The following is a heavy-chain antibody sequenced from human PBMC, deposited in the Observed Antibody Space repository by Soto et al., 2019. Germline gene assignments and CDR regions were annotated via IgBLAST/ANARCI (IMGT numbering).Heavy chain of an antibody. CDR1: GFSLSTSGVG. Sequence: SGPTLVNPTQTLTLTCTFSGFSLSTSGVGVGWIRQPPGEALEWLALIYWDGEKRNSPSLKSRLTITRDTSKNQVVLTMTNMDPVDTATYYCIQSRCGGDCLQSYASYYYYGMDVWGQGTTVTVSS. J-gene: IGHJ6*02. CDR3: IQSRCGGDCLQSYASYYYYGMDV. CDR2: IYWDGEK. V-gene: IGHV2-5*02. D-gene: IGHD2-21*02.